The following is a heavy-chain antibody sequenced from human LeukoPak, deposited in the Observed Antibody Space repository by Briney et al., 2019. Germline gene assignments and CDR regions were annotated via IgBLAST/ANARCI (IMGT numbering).Heavy chain of an antibody. CDR3: ARGGRFLEWLSFDY. CDR2: IKQDGSEK. CDR1: GFTLSNYW. D-gene: IGHD3-3*01. J-gene: IGHJ4*02. V-gene: IGHV3-7*01. Sequence: GGSLRLSCAASGFTLSNYWMGWVRQAPGKGLEWVANIKQDGSEKYYVDSVKGRFTISRDNAKNSLYLQMNSLRPEDTAVYYCARGGRFLEWLSFDYWGQGTLVTVSS.